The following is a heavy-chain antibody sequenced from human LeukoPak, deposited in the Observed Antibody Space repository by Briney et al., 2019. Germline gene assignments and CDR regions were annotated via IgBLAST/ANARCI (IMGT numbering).Heavy chain of an antibody. CDR3: ARLWDRSGHYLYFDY. J-gene: IGHJ4*02. D-gene: IGHD3-22*01. CDR2: ISSSGGAI. CDR1: GFSFSDYY. V-gene: IGHV3-11*04. Sequence: TGGSLRLSCAASGFSFSDYYMSWVRQAPGKGLEWVSYISSSGGAIYYADSVKGRFTISRDNAKNSLFLQMNSLRAEDTAVYHCARLWDRSGHYLYFDYWGQGALVTVSS.